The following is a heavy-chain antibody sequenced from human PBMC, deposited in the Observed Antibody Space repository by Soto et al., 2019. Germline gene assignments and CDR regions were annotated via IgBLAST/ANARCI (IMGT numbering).Heavy chain of an antibody. CDR2: ISYDGSNK. D-gene: IGHD6-13*01. CDR3: ASPAPFSTYFDY. Sequence: ALRLSCAASGFTFSSYAMHWVRQAPGKGLEWVAVISYDGSNKYYADSVKGRFAISRDNSKNTLYLQMNSLRAEDTAVYYCASPAPFSTYFDYWGQGTLVTVSS. J-gene: IGHJ4*02. CDR1: GFTFSSYA. V-gene: IGHV3-30*09.